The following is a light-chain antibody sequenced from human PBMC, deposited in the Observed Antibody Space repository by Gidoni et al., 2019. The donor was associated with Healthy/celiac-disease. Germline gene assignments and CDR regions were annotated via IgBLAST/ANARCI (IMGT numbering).Light chain of an antibody. V-gene: IGKV3-20*01. CDR2: GAS. Sequence: EIVLTQSPGTLSLSPGERATLSCRASQSVSSSYLAWYQQKPGQAPRRLIYGASSRATGSPDRFSGSGSGTDFTLTISGLEPEDFAVYYCQQYGSSPITFGQGTRLEIK. CDR1: QSVSSSY. J-gene: IGKJ5*01. CDR3: QQYGSSPIT.